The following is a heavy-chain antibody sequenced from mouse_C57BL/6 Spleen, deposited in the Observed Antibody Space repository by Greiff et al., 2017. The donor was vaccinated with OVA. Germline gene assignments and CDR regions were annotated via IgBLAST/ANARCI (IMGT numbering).Heavy chain of an antibody. D-gene: IGHD2-3*01. CDR1: GFTFSDYG. V-gene: IGHV5-17*01. Sequence: EVHLVESGGGLVKPGGSLKLSCAASGFTFSDYGMHWVRQAPEKGLEWVAYISSGSSTIYYADTVKGQFTISGDNAENTLFLQMTSLRSEDTAMYYWARSGWLLRLDYWGQGTSVTVSS. J-gene: IGHJ4*01. CDR3: ARSGWLLRLDY. CDR2: ISSGSSTI.